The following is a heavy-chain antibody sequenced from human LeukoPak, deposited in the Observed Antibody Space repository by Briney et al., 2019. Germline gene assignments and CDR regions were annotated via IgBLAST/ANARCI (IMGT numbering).Heavy chain of an antibody. V-gene: IGHV3-30*04. CDR2: ISDDGSNK. J-gene: IGHJ4*02. Sequence: GGSLRLSCAASGFTFSSYAMHWLRQAPGKGLEWVAIISDDGSNKYYADSVKGRFTISRDNSENTLYLQMNSLRAEDTAVYYCAKFGFCSSTSCPAPYWGQGTLVTVSS. CDR3: AKFGFCSSTSCPAPY. D-gene: IGHD2-2*01. CDR1: GFTFSSYA.